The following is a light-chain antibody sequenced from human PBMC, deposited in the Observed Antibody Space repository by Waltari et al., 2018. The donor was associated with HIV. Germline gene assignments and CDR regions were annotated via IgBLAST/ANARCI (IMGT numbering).Light chain of an antibody. CDR1: NLGHKY. CDR2: QDT. V-gene: IGLV3-1*01. Sequence: SYDLTQPPSVSVSSGQTATVTCSGVNLGHKYVSWYQQRSGQSPVLVIYQDTKRPPGIPGRFFGSTSENTATLTINETQPLDEAHYSCQAWDSGTIVFGGGTSLTVL. CDR3: QAWDSGTIV. J-gene: IGLJ3*02.